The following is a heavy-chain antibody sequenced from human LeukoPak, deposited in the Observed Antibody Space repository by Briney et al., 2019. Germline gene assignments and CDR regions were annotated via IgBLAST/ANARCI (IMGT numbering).Heavy chain of an antibody. V-gene: IGHV3-53*01. CDR1: EFTVTSNY. CDR2: IYPGGDI. J-gene: IGHJ3*02. CDR3: VRGPRYFDDSGFHYGVFDI. D-gene: IGHD4/OR15-4a*01. Sequence: PGESLRLSCAASEFTVTSNYMSWVRQAPGKGLQWVSVIYPGGDIYYADSVKGRFIISRDNSKNTLSLQMNSLTADDTAVYYCVRGPRYFDDSGFHYGVFDIWGQGTVVTVSS.